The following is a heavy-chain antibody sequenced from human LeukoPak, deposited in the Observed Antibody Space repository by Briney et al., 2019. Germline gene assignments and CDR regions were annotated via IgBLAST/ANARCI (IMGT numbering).Heavy chain of an antibody. CDR2: ISAYNGNT. J-gene: IGHJ6*03. CDR1: GYTFTGYY. D-gene: IGHD5-18*01. Sequence: ASVKVSCKASGYTFTGYYMHWVRQAPGQGLEWMGWISAYNGNTNYAQKLQGRVTMTTDTSTSTAYMELRSLRSDDTAVYYCARDPPLYSYASQDYYYYMDVWGKGTTVTVSS. CDR3: ARDPPLYSYASQDYYYYMDV. V-gene: IGHV1-18*04.